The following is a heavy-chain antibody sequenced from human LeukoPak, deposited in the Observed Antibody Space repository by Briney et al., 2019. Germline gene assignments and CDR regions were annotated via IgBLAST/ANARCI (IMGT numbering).Heavy chain of an antibody. Sequence: KPSETLSLTCAVYGGSFSGYYWSWIRQPPGKGLEWIGEINHSGSTNYNPSLKSRVTISVDTSKNQFSLKLSSVTAADTAVYYCARHANGGTYPHDYWGQGTLVTVSS. CDR2: INHSGST. CDR1: GGSFSGYY. J-gene: IGHJ4*02. CDR3: ARHANGGTYPHDY. D-gene: IGHD2-8*01. V-gene: IGHV4-34*01.